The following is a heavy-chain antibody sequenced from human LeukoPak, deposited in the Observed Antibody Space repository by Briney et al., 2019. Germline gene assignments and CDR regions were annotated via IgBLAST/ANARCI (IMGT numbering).Heavy chain of an antibody. CDR3: ARDYGDY. D-gene: IGHD4-17*01. Sequence: PGGSLRLSCAASGFTFSDYWMSWFRQAPGKGLEWVANIKQDGSDKYYGDSVKGRFTISRDNAKNSLYLQMNSLRAEDTAVYYCARDYGDYWGQGILVIVSS. V-gene: IGHV3-7*01. CDR1: GFTFSDYW. J-gene: IGHJ4*02. CDR2: IKQDGSDK.